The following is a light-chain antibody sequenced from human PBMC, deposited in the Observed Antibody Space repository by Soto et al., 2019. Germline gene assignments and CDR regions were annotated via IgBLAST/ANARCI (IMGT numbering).Light chain of an antibody. J-gene: IGKJ1*01. V-gene: IGKV3-20*01. Sequence: EIVLTQSPGTLSLSPGERATLSCRASQTISNNYLAWFQHKPGQAPRLLIYDASNRATGIPDRSSGSGSGTDFTLTITRLESEDFAVYYCQQYDSSPRAFGQGTKVEVK. CDR1: QTISNNY. CDR2: DAS. CDR3: QQYDSSPRA.